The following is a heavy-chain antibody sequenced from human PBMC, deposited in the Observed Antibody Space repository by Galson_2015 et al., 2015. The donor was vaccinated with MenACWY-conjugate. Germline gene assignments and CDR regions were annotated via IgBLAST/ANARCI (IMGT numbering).Heavy chain of an antibody. CDR2: IKEDGSET. D-gene: IGHD1-7*01. CDR1: GFIFSKSW. V-gene: IGHV3-7*03. CDR3: VRDYRADTQWNSFDP. J-gene: IGHJ5*02. Sequence: SLRLSCAASGFIFSKSWMSWARQAPGKGLEWVAKIKEDGSETYYVDSVKGRFTISRDDAKNSLYLQMNSLRAEDTAVYYCVRDYRADTQWNSFDPWGQGTLVTVSS.